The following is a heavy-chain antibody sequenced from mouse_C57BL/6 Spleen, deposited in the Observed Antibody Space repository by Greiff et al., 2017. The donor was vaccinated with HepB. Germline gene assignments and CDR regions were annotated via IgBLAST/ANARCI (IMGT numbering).Heavy chain of an antibody. D-gene: IGHD2-1*01. V-gene: IGHV5-9*01. J-gene: IGHJ2*01. CDR3: ARHYGNYEGY. CDR2: ISGGGGNT. Sequence: EVQGVESGGGLVKPGGSLKLSCAASGFTFSSYTMSWVRQTPEKRLEWVATISGGGGNTYYPDSVKGRFTISRDNAKNTLYLQMSSLRSEDTSLYYCARHYGNYEGYWGQGTTLTVSS. CDR1: GFTFSSYT.